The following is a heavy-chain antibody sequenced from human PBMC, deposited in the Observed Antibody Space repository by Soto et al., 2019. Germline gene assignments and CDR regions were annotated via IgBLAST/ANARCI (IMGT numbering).Heavy chain of an antibody. J-gene: IGHJ4*02. CDR2: ISGRGSTT. CDR3: ARLVGHSTRFDY. CDR1: GFTFNSHI. Sequence: EVQLLESGGGLVQPGGSLRLSCAASGFTFNSHIMSWVRQAPGKGLEWVSSISGRGSTTYYADSVRGRFTISRDKSKNTLYRQMTSLRAEHTTADLWARLVGHSTRFDYWGKGTLVTVSS. V-gene: IGHV3-23*01. D-gene: IGHD1-26*01.